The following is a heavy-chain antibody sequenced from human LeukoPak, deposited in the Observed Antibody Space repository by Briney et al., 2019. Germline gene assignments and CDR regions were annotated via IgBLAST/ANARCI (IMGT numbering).Heavy chain of an antibody. CDR1: GGSISSYY. J-gene: IGHJ4*02. D-gene: IGHD6-19*01. V-gene: IGHV4-4*07. Sequence: SETLSLTCTVSGGSISSYYWSWIRQPAGKGLEWIGRTYTSGNTNYNPSLKSRVPMSLDTSKNQFSLKLSSVTAADTAVYYCARGVAGNGYYFDYWGQGTLVTVSS. CDR3: ARGVAGNGYYFDY. CDR2: TYTSGNT.